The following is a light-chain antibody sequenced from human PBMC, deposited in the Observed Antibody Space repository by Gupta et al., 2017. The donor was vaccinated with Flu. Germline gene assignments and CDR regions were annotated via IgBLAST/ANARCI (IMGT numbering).Light chain of an antibody. J-gene: IGLJ1*01. V-gene: IGLV2-8*01. CDR2: EVN. CDR1: SSDVGHYNY. Sequence: QSALTQPPSASGSPGQSVTIACTGTSSDVGHYNYVSWYQQHPGKAPKLIISEVNRRPSGVPDRFSGSKSGTTASMTVAGLQAEDEAYYYCTSQAVINSLYVFGCGTKFTVL. CDR3: TSQAVINSLYV.